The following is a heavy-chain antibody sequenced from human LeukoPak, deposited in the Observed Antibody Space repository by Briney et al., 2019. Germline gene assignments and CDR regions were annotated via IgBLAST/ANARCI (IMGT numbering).Heavy chain of an antibody. CDR3: ARSGYNGPH. D-gene: IGHD3-10*01. CDR1: GFTFSSYA. J-gene: IGHJ4*02. V-gene: IGHV3-30-3*01. Sequence: GGSLRLPCAASGFTFSSYAMHWVRQAPGKGLEWVAVISYDGSNKYYADSVKGRFTISRDNSKNTLYLQMNSLRAEDTAVYYCARSGYNGPHWGQGTLVTVSS. CDR2: ISYDGSNK.